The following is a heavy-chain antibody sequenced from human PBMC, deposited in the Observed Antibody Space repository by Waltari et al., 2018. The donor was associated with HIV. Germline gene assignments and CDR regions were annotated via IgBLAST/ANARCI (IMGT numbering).Heavy chain of an antibody. V-gene: IGHV1-2*04. CDR3: ARDGFRGATTSYYGMDV. CDR2: INPNSGGT. J-gene: IGHJ6*02. D-gene: IGHD1-1*01. Sequence: QVQLVQSGAEVKKPGASVKVSCKASGYTFTGYYMHWVRQAPGQGLEWMGWINPNSGGTNYAQKFQGWVTMTRDTSISTAYMELSRLRSDDTAVYYCARDGFRGATTSYYGMDVWGQGTTVTVSS. CDR1: GYTFTGYY.